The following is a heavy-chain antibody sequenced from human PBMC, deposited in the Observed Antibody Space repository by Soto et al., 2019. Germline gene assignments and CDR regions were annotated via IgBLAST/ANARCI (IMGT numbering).Heavy chain of an antibody. J-gene: IGHJ4*02. Sequence: EVQLVESGGGLVKPGGSLRLSCAASGFTFSSYGMNWVRQAPGKGLEWVSFISSGTTYIYYADSVRGRFTISRDNAKNSLYLQMNSVRAEDTAVYYCAREKKSKVYYFDYWGQGTLVTVSS. CDR2: ISSGTTYI. CDR1: GFTFSSYG. CDR3: AREKKSKVYYFDY. V-gene: IGHV3-21*01.